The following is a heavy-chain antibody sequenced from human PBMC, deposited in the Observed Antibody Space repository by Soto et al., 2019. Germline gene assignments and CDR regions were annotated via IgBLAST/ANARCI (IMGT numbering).Heavy chain of an antibody. D-gene: IGHD1-20*01. CDR3: ANLGKNNLTDPDY. CDR2: ISGSGGST. CDR1: GFTFSSYS. J-gene: IGHJ4*02. Sequence: GGSLRLSCAASGFTFSSYSMNWVRQAPGKGLEWVSAISGSGGSTYYADSVKGRFTISIDNSKNTLYLQMNSLRAEDTAVYYCANLGKNNLTDPDYWGQGTLVT. V-gene: IGHV3-23*01.